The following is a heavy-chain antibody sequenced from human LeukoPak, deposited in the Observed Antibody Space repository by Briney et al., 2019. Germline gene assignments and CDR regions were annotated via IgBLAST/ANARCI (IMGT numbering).Heavy chain of an antibody. Sequence: SGPALVKPTQTLTLTCTFSGFSLSTSGMCVSWIRQPPGKALEWLARIDWDDDKYYSTSLKTRLTISQDPSKNQVVLTMTNMDPVDTATYYCARIRLGSPYYFDYWGQGTLVTVSS. J-gene: IGHJ4*02. V-gene: IGHV2-70*11. CDR3: ARIRLGSPYYFDY. D-gene: IGHD5-12*01. CDR1: GFSLSTSGMC. CDR2: IDWDDDK.